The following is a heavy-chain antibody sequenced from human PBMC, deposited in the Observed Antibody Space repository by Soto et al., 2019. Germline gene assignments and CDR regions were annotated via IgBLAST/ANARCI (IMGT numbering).Heavy chain of an antibody. Sequence: EVQLVESGGDLVQPGGSLRLCCAASGFTFSTYWMHWVRQAPGKGLVWVSRIKSDGSSTFYADSVKGRFTISRDNAKNTLYIQMNSLRAEDTAVYYCTRGTAPSIPNAFDIWGQGTMVTVSS. CDR3: TRGTAPSIPNAFDI. J-gene: IGHJ3*02. D-gene: IGHD2-21*01. CDR1: GFTFSTYW. V-gene: IGHV3-74*01. CDR2: IKSDGSST.